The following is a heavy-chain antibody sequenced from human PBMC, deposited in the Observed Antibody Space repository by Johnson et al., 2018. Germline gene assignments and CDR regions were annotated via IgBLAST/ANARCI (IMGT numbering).Heavy chain of an antibody. J-gene: IGHJ6*02. CDR2: IIPTSGTA. V-gene: IGHV1-69*01. CDR1: GGTFSNYP. CDR3: ARASHSNNWYHYGLDV. D-gene: IGHD6-13*01. Sequence: VQLVESGAEVKKXGSSVKVXCKASGGTFSNYPIHWVRQAPGQGLEWMGGIIPTSGTANYAQTFQDRVTITADESRSTTYRELSSLRADDTAVYYCARASHSNNWYHYGLDVWGQGTTVTVSS.